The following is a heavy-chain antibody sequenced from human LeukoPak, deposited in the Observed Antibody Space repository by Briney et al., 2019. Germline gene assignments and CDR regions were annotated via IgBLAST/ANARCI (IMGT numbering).Heavy chain of an antibody. CDR3: ARGDLPGIAVNSFDY. D-gene: IGHD6-19*01. J-gene: IGHJ4*02. V-gene: IGHV1-2*02. Sequence: ASLKVSCKASGYTFTDYYMHWVRQAPGQGLEWMGWTNPNIGGTNYAQKFQGRVTMTRDTAISRAYMELSRLRSDDTAVYYCARGDLPGIAVNSFDYWGPGTLVTVSS. CDR1: GYTFTDYY. CDR2: TNPNIGGT.